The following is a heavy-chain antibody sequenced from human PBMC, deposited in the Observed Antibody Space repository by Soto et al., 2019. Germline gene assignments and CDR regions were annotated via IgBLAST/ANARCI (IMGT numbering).Heavy chain of an antibody. V-gene: IGHV3-74*01. J-gene: IGHJ4*02. CDR3: TRGPRVSSTGTGAH. CDR2: ISDDGSTT. CDR1: GFTFSAYW. D-gene: IGHD1-1*01. Sequence: GGSLRLSCEVSGFTFSAYWMHWVRQVPGKGLIWVSRISDDGSTTTYADSVKDRFTISRDNAKNTLYLQMNSLRADDTGLYYCTRGPRVSSTGTGAHWGQGTLVTVYS.